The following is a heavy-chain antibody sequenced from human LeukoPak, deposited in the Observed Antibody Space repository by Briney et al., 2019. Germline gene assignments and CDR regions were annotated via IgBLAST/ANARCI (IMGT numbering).Heavy chain of an antibody. J-gene: IGHJ4*02. Sequence: EPSETLSLTCTVSGGSVSSGSYYWSWIRQPPGKGLEWIGYIYYSGSTNYNPSLKSRVTISVDTSKNQFSLKLSSVTAADTAVYYCASVGPGVLGLKWGQGTLVTVSS. CDR1: GGSVSSGSYY. V-gene: IGHV4-61*01. D-gene: IGHD2-2*01. CDR3: ASVGPGVLGLK. CDR2: IYYSGST.